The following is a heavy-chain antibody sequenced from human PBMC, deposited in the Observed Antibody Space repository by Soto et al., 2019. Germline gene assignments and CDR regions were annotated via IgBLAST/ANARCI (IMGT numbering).Heavy chain of an antibody. CDR1: GFTFSNYN. CDR3: AGAPRLGYGDYTGSIDY. D-gene: IGHD4-17*01. Sequence: EVQLVESGGGLVQPGGSLRLSCAASGFTFSNYNMNWVRQAPGKGLEWLSYISTSSSTIYYPDSVRGRLTISRDNAKNSLCLQISSLRAEDTAVYYCAGAPRLGYGDYTGSIDYWGQGTLVTVSS. CDR2: ISTSSSTI. J-gene: IGHJ4*02. V-gene: IGHV3-48*01.